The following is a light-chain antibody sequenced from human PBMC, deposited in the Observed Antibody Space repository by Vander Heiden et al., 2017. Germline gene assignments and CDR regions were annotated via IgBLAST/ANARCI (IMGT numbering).Light chain of an antibody. CDR1: QSISSY. V-gene: IGKV1-39*01. CDR3: QQSYSTPFT. CDR2: AAS. Sequence: DIQMTQSPSSLSASVGARVTITCRASQSISSYLNWYQQKPGKAPKLLIYAASSLQSGVPSRFSGSGSGTDFTLTISSLQPEDSATYYCQQSYSTPFTFGPGTKVDIK. J-gene: IGKJ3*01.